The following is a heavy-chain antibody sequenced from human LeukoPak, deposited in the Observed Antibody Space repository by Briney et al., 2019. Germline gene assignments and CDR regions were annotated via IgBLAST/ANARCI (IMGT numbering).Heavy chain of an antibody. V-gene: IGHV4-59*07. D-gene: IGHD6-6*01. J-gene: IGHJ3*02. CDR3: ARLRSSSTIIEAFDI. Sequence: PSHTLSLTCTVSGGSISSLFWSWIRHPPGKGLKRIGYIYSSGSTNYNPSLKRRVTISVDTSNNQFSLKLSSVTAADTAVYYCARLRSSSTIIEAFDIWGQGTMVTVSS. CDR2: IYSSGST. CDR1: GGSISSLF.